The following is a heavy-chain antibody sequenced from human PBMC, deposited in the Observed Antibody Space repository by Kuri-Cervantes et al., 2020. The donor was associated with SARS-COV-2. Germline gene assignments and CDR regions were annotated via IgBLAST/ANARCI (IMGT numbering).Heavy chain of an antibody. Sequence: GGSLRLSCAASGFTFSSYWMSWVRQAPGKGLEWVANIKQDGSEKYYVDSVKGRFTISRENAKNSLYLQMNSLRAEDTAVYYCARTTYGSGSYWDDAFDIWGQGTMVTVSS. CDR1: GFTFSSYW. V-gene: IGHV3-7*01. D-gene: IGHD3-10*01. J-gene: IGHJ3*02. CDR2: IKQDGSEK. CDR3: ARTTYGSGSYWDDAFDI.